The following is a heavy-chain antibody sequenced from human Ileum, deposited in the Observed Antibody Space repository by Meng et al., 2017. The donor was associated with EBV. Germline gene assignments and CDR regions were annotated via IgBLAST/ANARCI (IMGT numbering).Heavy chain of an antibody. D-gene: IGHD3-22*01. J-gene: IGHJ4*02. CDR3: ARGGDTSGYSLDY. Sequence: VQLSESGPGMVKLSQTLSLTRAVSCGSISSGGYYWSWIRQPPGKGLEWIGYIYKSGSTYYNPSLTSRVTISVDMSKNQFFLKLGSVTAADTGVYYCARGGDTSGYSLDYWGQGILVTVSS. CDR1: CGSISSGGYY. CDR2: IYKSGST. V-gene: IGHV4-30-4*01.